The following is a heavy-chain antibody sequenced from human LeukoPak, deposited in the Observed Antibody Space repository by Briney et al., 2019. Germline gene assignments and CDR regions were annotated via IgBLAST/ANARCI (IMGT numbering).Heavy chain of an antibody. V-gene: IGHV6-1*01. J-gene: IGHJ3*01. CDR3: ARYNWNGGRAFDV. CDR2: TYYRSKWNN. CDR1: GESGSSVGVA. Sequence: SRTISRTWWMCGESGSSVGVACSWIIQSPTRSLEWLGRTYYRSKWNNDYAVSVKSRIIINPDTSKNQFSLQLNSVPPEDPAVYYCARYNWNGGRAFDVWGQGTMVTVS. D-gene: IGHD1-1*01.